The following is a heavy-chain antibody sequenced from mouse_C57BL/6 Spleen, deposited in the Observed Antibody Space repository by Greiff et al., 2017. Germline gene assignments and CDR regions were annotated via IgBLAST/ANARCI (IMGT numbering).Heavy chain of an antibody. CDR2: ISYSRST. J-gene: IGHJ3*01. V-gene: IGHV3-1*01. CDR3: ARGEDYGNAFAY. D-gene: IGHD2-1*01. CDR1: GYSLPSGYG. Sequence: VKPVESGPGMVKPSQSLSLTCTVTGYSLPSGYGWHLIRHFPGKKLEWMGYISYSRSTNYNPSRKIRISLTHDTSKNHFFLKSKSVTNEDTATYACARGEDYGNAFAYWGQGTLVTVSA.